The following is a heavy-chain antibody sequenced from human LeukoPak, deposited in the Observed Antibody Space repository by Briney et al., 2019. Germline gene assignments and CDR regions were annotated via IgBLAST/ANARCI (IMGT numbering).Heavy chain of an antibody. CDR1: GGSISSYY. D-gene: IGHD4-17*01. CDR3: ARRDYGEHFDD. V-gene: IGHV4-59*01. Sequence: KSSETLSLTCTVSGGSISSYYWSWIRQPPGKGLEWIGYIYYSGSTNYNPSLKSRVTISVDTSKNQFSLKLSSVTAADTAVYYCARRDYGEHFDDWGQGTLVTVSS. J-gene: IGHJ4*02. CDR2: IYYSGST.